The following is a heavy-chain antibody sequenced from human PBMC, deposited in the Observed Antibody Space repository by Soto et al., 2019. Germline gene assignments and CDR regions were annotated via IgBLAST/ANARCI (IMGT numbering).Heavy chain of an antibody. V-gene: IGHV3-48*03. CDR2: ISSSSDVT. CDR1: GFSFSRFE. D-gene: IGHD1-26*01. CDR3: AKDLGSYLSPAFDY. J-gene: IGHJ4*02. Sequence: GGSLSHSCAASGFSFSRFEMHWVRQSPGKGLEWVSYISSSSDVTYYADSVKGRFTISRDNAKNSLYLQLNSLRAEDTAIYYCAKDLGSYLSPAFDYWGLGTLVTVSS.